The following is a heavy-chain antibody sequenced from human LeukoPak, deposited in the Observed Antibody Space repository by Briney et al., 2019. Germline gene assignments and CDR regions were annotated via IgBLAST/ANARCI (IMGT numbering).Heavy chain of an antibody. Sequence: PSETLSLTCAVYGGSFSGYYWSWIRQPPGKGLEWIGEINHSGSTNYNPSLKSRVTISVDTSKNQFSLKLSSVTAADTAVYYCASRMGYYYDSSGPTGWFDPWGQGTLVTVSS. CDR1: GGSFSGYY. V-gene: IGHV4-34*01. CDR2: INHSGST. D-gene: IGHD3-22*01. J-gene: IGHJ5*02. CDR3: ASRMGYYYDSSGPTGWFDP.